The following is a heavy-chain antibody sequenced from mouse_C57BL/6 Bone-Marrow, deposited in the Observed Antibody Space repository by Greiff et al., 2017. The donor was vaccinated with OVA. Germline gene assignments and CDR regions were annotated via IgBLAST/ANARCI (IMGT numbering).Heavy chain of an antibody. CDR1: GYTFTDYY. CDR2: INPNNGGT. CDR3: GLRDYFDY. V-gene: IGHV1-26*01. Sequence: VQLQQSGPELVKPGASVKISCKASGYTFTDYYMNWVKQSHGKSLEWIGDINPNNGGTSYNQKFKGKATLTVDKSSSTAYMELRSLTSEDSAVYYCGLRDYFDYWGQGTTLTVSS. J-gene: IGHJ2*01.